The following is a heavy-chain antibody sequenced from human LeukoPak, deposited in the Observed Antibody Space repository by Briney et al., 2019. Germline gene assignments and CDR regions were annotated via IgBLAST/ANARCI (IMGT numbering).Heavy chain of an antibody. CDR1: GFTFSSYS. J-gene: IGHJ4*02. D-gene: IGHD3-3*01. Sequence: PGGSLRLSCAASGFTFSSYSMNWVRQAPGKGLEWVSSISSSSSYIYYADSVKGRFTISRDNAKNSLYLQMNSLRAEDTAVYYCARHDPSVFGVDYYFDYWGQGTLVIVSS. V-gene: IGHV3-21*01. CDR3: ARHDPSVFGVDYYFDY. CDR2: ISSSSSYI.